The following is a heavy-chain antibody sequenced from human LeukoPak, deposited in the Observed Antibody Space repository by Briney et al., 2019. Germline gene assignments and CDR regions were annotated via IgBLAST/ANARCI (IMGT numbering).Heavy chain of an antibody. CDR3: ARDLSIADSGDTFDI. CDR2: ISSSSSYI. J-gene: IGHJ3*02. Sequence: GGSLRLSCAASGFTFSSYSMNWVRQAPGKGLEWVSSISSSSSYIYYADSVKGRFTISRDNAKNSLYLQMNSLRAEDTAVYYYARDLSIADSGDTFDIWGQGTMVTVSS. V-gene: IGHV3-21*01. CDR1: GFTFSSYS. D-gene: IGHD2-15*01.